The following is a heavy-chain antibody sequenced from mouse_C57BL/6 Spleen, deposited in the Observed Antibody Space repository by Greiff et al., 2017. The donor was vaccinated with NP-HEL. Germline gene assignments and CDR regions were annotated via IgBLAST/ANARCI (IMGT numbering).Heavy chain of an antibody. V-gene: IGHV1-76*01. CDR3: ARDYYGSSWFAD. CDR2: IYPGSGNS. J-gene: IGHJ3*01. CDR1: GYTFTDYY. Sequence: VMLVESGAELVRPGASVKLSCKASGYTFTDYYINWVKQRPGQGLEWIARIYPGSGNSYYNEKFTGKATLTAEKSSSTAYMQSSSLTSEDSAVYFCARDYYGSSWFADWGQGTLVTVSA. D-gene: IGHD1-1*01.